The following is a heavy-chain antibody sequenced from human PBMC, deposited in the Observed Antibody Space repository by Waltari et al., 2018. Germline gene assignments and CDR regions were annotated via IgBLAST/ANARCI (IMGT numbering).Heavy chain of an antibody. CDR1: GYSLPELS. V-gene: IGHV1-24*01. D-gene: IGHD2-15*01. CDR2: FDPERRDT. CDR3: ATDWGYCSDDSCYVGERGDY. Sequence: VQLIQSGAEVKKPGASVRLSCKVSGYSLPELSIHWVRQPPGKGFEWMGGFDPERRDTTYAQRFQGRVTMTEDTSTDTAYMELRSLTSDDTAVFYCATDWGYCSDDSCYVGERGDYWGQGTLVTVSS. J-gene: IGHJ4*02.